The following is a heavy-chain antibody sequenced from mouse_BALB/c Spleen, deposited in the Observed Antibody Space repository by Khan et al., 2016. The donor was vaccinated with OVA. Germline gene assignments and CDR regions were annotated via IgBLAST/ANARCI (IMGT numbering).Heavy chain of an antibody. V-gene: IGHV1S136*01. D-gene: IGHD1-1*01. CDR1: GYTFTNYI. CDR2: IYPYNDGP. CDR3: TRDYGNSVWFAY. Sequence: IQLEQSGPELVKPGASVKMSGKASGYTFTNYIIHWVNQKPGQGLEWIGYIYPYNDGPKYNEKFKGKATLTSDKSSSTAYMELSGLTSADSAVYYCTRDYGNSVWFAYWGQGTLVTVSA. J-gene: IGHJ3*01.